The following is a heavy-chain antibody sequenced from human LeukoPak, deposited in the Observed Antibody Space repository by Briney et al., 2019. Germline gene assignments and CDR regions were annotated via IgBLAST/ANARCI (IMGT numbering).Heavy chain of an antibody. Sequence: GGSLRLSCAASGFTFENYWMTWVRQAPGKGLEWVATIKGDGSEKFHVDPVKGRITISRDNANNSLSLQMNSLRVEDTAVYYCARDRGYYGDAFDVWGQGTKVTVSS. V-gene: IGHV3-7*01. J-gene: IGHJ3*01. D-gene: IGHD1-26*01. CDR3: ARDRGYYGDAFDV. CDR2: IKGDGSEK. CDR1: GFTFENYW.